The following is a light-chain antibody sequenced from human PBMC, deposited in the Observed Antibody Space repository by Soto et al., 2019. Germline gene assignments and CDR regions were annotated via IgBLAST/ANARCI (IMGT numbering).Light chain of an antibody. CDR3: CSYTTSSTLV. V-gene: IGLV2-14*01. CDR1: SSDVGSYNH. CDR2: EVS. J-gene: IGLJ1*01. Sequence: QSALTQPASVSGSPGQSITISCTGTSSDVGSYNHVSWYQQHPGKAPQLIIYEVSNRTSGLSNRFSGSKSGNTASLTISGLQAEDEADYYCCSYTTSSTLVFGTGTQLTVL.